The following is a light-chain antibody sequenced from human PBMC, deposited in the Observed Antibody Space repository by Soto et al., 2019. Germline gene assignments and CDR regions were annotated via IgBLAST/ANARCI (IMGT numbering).Light chain of an antibody. V-gene: IGLV2-8*01. CDR3: GSHAGDSNLV. CDR2: EVT. CDR1: STDVGAYNY. Sequence: QSALTQPPSASGSPGQSVTISCTGTSTDVGAYNYVSWYQQHPGKAPKLIIYEVTKRPSGVPDRFSGSKSGNTASLTVSGLQAEDEAGYYCGSHAGDSNLVLGGGTKLTVL. J-gene: IGLJ3*02.